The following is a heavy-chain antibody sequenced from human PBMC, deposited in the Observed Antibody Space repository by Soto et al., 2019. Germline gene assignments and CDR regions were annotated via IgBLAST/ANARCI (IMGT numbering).Heavy chain of an antibody. V-gene: IGHV4-28*03. J-gene: IGHJ6*02. CDR1: GYSISSSNW. CDR3: ARVQTASYDYYAMDV. CDR2: IYYSGST. Sequence: QVQLQESGPGLVKPSDTLSLTCAVSGYSISSSNWWGWIRQPPGKGLEWIGYIYYSGSTYYNPSLKSRVTMAADTSKTQSSLKLSSVTAVDTAVYYCARVQTASYDYYAMDVWGQGTTVTVSS.